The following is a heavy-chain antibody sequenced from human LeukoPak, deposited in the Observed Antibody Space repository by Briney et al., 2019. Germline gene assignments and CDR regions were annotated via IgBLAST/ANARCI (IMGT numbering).Heavy chain of an antibody. Sequence: ASVKVSCKASGYTFTGYYMRWVRQAPGQGLEWMGWMNPSSGGTNYAQKFQGRVTMTRDTSISTAYMELSRLRSDDTAVYYCARPDTAMVIDYWGQGTLVTVSS. J-gene: IGHJ4*02. CDR1: GYTFTGYY. D-gene: IGHD5-18*01. V-gene: IGHV1-2*02. CDR3: ARPDTAMVIDY. CDR2: MNPSSGGT.